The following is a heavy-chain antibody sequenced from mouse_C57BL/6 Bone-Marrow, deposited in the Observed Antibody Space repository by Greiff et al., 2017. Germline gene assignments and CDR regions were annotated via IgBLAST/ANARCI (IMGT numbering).Heavy chain of an antibody. CDR2: ISSGGDYI. J-gene: IGHJ4*01. CDR1: GFTFSSYA. CDR3: TRGRGITAFYYYAMDD. Sequence: DVKLVESGEGLVMPGGSLKLSCAASGFTFSSYAMSWVRQTPEKRLEWVAYISSGGDYIYYADPVKGRFPISRDNARNTLYLRMGSLKSEDTAMYYCTRGRGITAFYYYAMDDWGQGTSVTGSS. D-gene: IGHD2-4*01. V-gene: IGHV5-9-1*02.